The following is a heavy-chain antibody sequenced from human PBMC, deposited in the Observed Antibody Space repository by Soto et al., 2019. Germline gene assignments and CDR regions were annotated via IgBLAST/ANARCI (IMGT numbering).Heavy chain of an antibody. D-gene: IGHD3-3*01. V-gene: IGHV3-30*18. CDR3: AKSASPYDFWSGYFMDRPLDY. CDR1: GFTFSSYG. Sequence: GGSLRLSCAASGFTFSSYGMHWVRQAPGKGLEWVAVISYDGSNKYYADSVKGRFTISRDNSKNTLYLQMNSLRAEDTAVYYCAKSASPYDFWSGYFMDRPLDYWGQGTLVTVSS. CDR2: ISYDGSNK. J-gene: IGHJ4*02.